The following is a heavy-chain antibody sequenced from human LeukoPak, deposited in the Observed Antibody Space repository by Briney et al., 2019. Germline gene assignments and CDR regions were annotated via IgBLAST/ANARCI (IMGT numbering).Heavy chain of an antibody. CDR2: IWYDGSNK. D-gene: IGHD3-22*01. J-gene: IGHJ4*02. V-gene: IGHV3-33*06. CDR3: AKDHYYDSSGYYYGTSYYFDY. Sequence: PGGSLRLSCAASGFTFSSYGMHWVRQAPGKGLEWVAVIWYDGSNKYYAHSVKGRFTISRDNSKNTLYLQMNSLRAEDTAVYYCAKDHYYDSSGYYYGTSYYFDYWGQGTLVTVSS. CDR1: GFTFSSYG.